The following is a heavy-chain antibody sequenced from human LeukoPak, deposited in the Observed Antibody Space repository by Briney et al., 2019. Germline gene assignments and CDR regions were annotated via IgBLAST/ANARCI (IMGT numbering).Heavy chain of an antibody. Sequence: QPGGSLRLSCTASGFTFSSYSMNWVRQAPGKGLEWVSAISGSGGSTYYADSVKGRFTISRDNSKNTLYLQMNSLRAEDTAVYYCAKGSGYSRYSLDYWGQGTLVTVSS. V-gene: IGHV3-23*01. CDR1: GFTFSSYS. J-gene: IGHJ4*02. CDR3: AKGSGYSRYSLDY. D-gene: IGHD3-3*01. CDR2: ISGSGGST.